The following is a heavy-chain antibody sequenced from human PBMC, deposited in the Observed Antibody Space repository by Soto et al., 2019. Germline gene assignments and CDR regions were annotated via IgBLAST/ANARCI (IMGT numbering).Heavy chain of an antibody. J-gene: IGHJ3*02. D-gene: IGHD3-10*01. CDR3: ARRRGYYGSGKPNFFDI. CDR1: GGSFSGYY. V-gene: IGHV4-34*01. CDR2: INHSGST. Sequence: PSETLSLTCAVYGGSFSGYYWGWIRQPPGKGLEWIGEINHSGSTNYNPSLKSRVTISVDTSKNQFSLKLSSVTAADTAVYYCARRRGYYGSGKPNFFDIWGQGTMVTVSS.